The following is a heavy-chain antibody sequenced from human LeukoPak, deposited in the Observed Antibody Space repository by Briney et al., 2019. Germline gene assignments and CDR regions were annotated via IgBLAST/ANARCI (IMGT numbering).Heavy chain of an antibody. J-gene: IGHJ4*02. CDR3: ARGSLIYYDILIGYYTPLGLDY. CDR1: GGSVSSGSYY. CDR2: IYYSGST. D-gene: IGHD3-9*01. Sequence: SETLSLTCTVSGGSVSSGSYYWSWIRQPPGMGLEWIGYIYYSGSTNYNPSLKSPVTISVATSKNQCSLKLSSVTAADTAVYSCARGSLIYYDILIGYYTPLGLDYWGQGTLVTVSS. V-gene: IGHV4-61*01.